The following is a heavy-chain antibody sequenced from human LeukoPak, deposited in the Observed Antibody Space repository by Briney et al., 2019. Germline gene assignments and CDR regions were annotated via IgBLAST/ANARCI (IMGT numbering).Heavy chain of an antibody. CDR2: IYYSGST. Sequence: SETLSLTCTVSGDSISSYYWSWIRQPPGKGLEWIGFIYYSGSTNYNPSLKSRVTISVDTSKNQFSLELTSVTAADTAVYYCARGACINGSCYGWFDPWGQGTLVTVSS. CDR3: ARGACINGSCYGWFDP. V-gene: IGHV4-59*01. J-gene: IGHJ5*02. CDR1: GDSISSYY. D-gene: IGHD2-15*01.